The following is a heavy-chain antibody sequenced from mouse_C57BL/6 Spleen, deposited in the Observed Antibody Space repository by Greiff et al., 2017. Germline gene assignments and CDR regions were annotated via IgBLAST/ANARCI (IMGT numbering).Heavy chain of an antibody. CDR1: GFTFSDYY. CDR3: ARRVSDSNYFYWYFDV. D-gene: IGHD2-5*01. CDR2: INYDGSST. J-gene: IGHJ1*03. V-gene: IGHV5-16*02. Sequence: EVQVVESEGGLVQPGSSMKLSCTASGFTFSDYYMAWVRQVPEKGLEWVANINYDGSSTYYLDSLKSRFIISRDNAKNILYLQMSSLKSEDTATYYCARRVSDSNYFYWYFDVWGTGTTVTVSS.